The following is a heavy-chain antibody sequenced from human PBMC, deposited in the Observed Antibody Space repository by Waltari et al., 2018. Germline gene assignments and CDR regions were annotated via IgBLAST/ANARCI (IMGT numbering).Heavy chain of an antibody. Sequence: EVQLVESGGGLVKPGGSLRLSCAASGFTFSSYSMNWVRQAPGKGLEWVSSISSSSSYIYYADSVKGRFTISRDNAKNSLYLQMNSLRAEDTAVYYCARDGDYSNYNSDYWGQGTLVTVSS. CDR1: GFTFSSYS. V-gene: IGHV3-21*01. D-gene: IGHD4-4*01. CDR2: ISSSSSYI. CDR3: ARDGDYSNYNSDY. J-gene: IGHJ4*02.